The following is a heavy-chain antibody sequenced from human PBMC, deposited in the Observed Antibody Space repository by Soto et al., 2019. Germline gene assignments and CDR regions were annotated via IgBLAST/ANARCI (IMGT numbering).Heavy chain of an antibody. D-gene: IGHD2-8*02. CDR3: AHRLETGYCTGATCRAAYDV. J-gene: IGHJ3*01. V-gene: IGHV2-5*02. CDR2: IYWDDDK. Sequence: QITLKESGPTLVKPTQTLMLTCTFSGFSLSTSGVGVGWIRQPPGKALEWLALIYWDDDKRYSPSLKSRLTITKDTSKNQVVLTMTNMDPVDTATYFGAHRLETGYCTGATCRAAYDVWGQGTTVTVSS. CDR1: GFSLSTSGVG.